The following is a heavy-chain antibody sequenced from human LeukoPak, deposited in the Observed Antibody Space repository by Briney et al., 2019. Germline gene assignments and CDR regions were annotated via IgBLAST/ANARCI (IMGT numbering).Heavy chain of an antibody. J-gene: IGHJ4*02. V-gene: IGHV3-7*01. Sequence: PGGSLRLSCAASGFTFSSYWMSWVRQAPGKGLGWVANIKQDGSEKYYVDSVKGRFTISRDNARNSLYLQMNSLRAEDTAVYYCARDQYGGYEGYYFDYWGQGTLVTVSS. CDR2: IKQDGSEK. CDR3: ARDQYGGYEGYYFDY. CDR1: GFTFSSYW. D-gene: IGHD5-12*01.